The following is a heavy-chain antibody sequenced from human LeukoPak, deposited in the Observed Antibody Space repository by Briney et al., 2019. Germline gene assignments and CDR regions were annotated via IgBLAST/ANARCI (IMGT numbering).Heavy chain of an antibody. Sequence: GGSLRLSCAASGFTFSTYAMSWVRQAPGKGLEWVSGNSASGETTYYADSVKGRFIISGDNFRNTLHLQMTSLRVEDTALYYCAKAPVGWLRPLDYWGQGTLVTVSS. CDR1: GFTFSTYA. V-gene: IGHV3-23*01. CDR2: NSASGETT. D-gene: IGHD5-12*01. J-gene: IGHJ4*02. CDR3: AKAPVGWLRPLDY.